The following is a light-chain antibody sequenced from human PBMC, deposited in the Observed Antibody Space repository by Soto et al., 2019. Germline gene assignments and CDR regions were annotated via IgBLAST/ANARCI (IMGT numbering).Light chain of an antibody. CDR2: AAS. V-gene: IGKV1-39*01. Sequence: DIQMTQSPSSLSASVGDRVTITCRASRSISTFLNWYQQKPGKAPKLLISAASTLHSGVPSRFSGSGSRTDFTLSISTLQPEDFASYYCQQTYGILYSFGQGTKLDIK. CDR3: QQTYGILYS. CDR1: RSISTF. J-gene: IGKJ2*03.